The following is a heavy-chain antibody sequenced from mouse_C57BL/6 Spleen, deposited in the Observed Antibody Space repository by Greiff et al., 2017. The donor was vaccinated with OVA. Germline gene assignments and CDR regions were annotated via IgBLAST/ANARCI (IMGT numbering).Heavy chain of an antibody. CDR3: ARRGYGSSYDWYFDV. CDR1: GYTFTSYW. Sequence: VQLQQPGAELVKPGASVKLSCKASGYTFTSYWMHRVKQRPGQGLEWIGMIHPNSGSTNYNEKFKSKATLTVDKSSSTAYMQLSSLTSEDSAVYYCARRGYGSSYDWYFDVWGTGTTVTVSS. D-gene: IGHD1-1*01. V-gene: IGHV1-64*01. CDR2: IHPNSGST. J-gene: IGHJ1*03.